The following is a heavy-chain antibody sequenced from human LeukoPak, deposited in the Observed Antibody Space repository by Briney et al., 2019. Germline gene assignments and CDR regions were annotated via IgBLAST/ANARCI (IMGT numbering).Heavy chain of an antibody. CDR1: GFTFSSYS. Sequence: GSTLTLSCAASGFTFSSYSMNWVRQAPGKGLEWFSSISSSSSYIYYADSVKGRFNISRDNAKNSLYLQMNSLRGEDTAVYYCARDLEVTTVNGWFDPWGQGTLVTVSS. CDR2: ISSSSSYI. J-gene: IGHJ5*02. CDR3: ARDLEVTTVNGWFDP. V-gene: IGHV3-21*01. D-gene: IGHD4-17*01.